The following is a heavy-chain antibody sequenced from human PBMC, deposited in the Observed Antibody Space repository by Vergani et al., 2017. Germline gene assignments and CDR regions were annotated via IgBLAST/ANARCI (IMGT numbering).Heavy chain of an antibody. V-gene: IGHV4-39*01. CDR1: GASIRSSHYY. D-gene: IGHD6-19*01. CDR2: NYFSGST. J-gene: IGHJ5*02. Sequence: QLQLQESGPGLVKPSATLSLTCSVSGASIRSSHYYLGWLRQPPGKGLEWIGGNYFSGSTYYNPSLKSRVTISVDTSKNQLSMKLSSVPAADTAVYFCAGHSTVEWLVKLGWIDPWGQGILVTVSS. CDR3: AGHSTVEWLVKLGWIDP.